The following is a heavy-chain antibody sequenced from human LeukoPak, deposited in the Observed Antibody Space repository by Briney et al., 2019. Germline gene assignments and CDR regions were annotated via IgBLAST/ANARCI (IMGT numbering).Heavy chain of an antibody. CDR2: VSADGRDT. D-gene: IGHD4-23*01. J-gene: IGHJ5*02. CDR3: AKGNSAAHP. V-gene: IGHV3-23*01. Sequence: GGSLRLSCAASGFTFSTSAMTWVRQAPGKGLEWVSAVSADGRDTYYADSVRGRFTISRDNSKNTLYLQMNSLRAEDTALYYCAKGNSAAHPWGQGTLVTVSS. CDR1: GFTFSTSA.